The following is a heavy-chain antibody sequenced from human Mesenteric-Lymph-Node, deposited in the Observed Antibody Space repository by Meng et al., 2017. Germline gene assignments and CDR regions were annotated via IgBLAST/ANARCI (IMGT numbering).Heavy chain of an antibody. D-gene: IGHD6-19*01. CDR1: GFTFSSYA. V-gene: IGHV3-23*01. CDR3: AREGSSGWYGSTTDYFDY. J-gene: IGHJ4*02. Sequence: GESLKISCAASGFTFSSYAMSWVRQAPGKGLEWVSAISGSGGSTYYADSVKGRFTISRDNSKNTLYLQMNSLRAEDTAVYYCAREGSSGWYGSTTDYFDYWGQGTLVTGYS. CDR2: ISGSGGST.